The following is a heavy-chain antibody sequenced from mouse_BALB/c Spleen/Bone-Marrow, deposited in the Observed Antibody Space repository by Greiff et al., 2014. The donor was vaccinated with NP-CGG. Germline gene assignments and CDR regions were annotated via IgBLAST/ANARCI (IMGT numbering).Heavy chain of an antibody. V-gene: IGHV3-1*02. CDR2: IHYSGTT. CDR1: GYSITSYYS. J-gene: IGHJ4*01. D-gene: IGHD4-1*01. Sequence: VQLKESGPDLVKPSQSLSLTCTVTGYSITSYYSWHWIRQFPGNKLEWMGYIHYSGTTVYNPSLKSRISITRDTSNNLFFLQLNSVTTEDTATYYCARFAGTPYTMDYWGQGTSVTVSS. CDR3: ARFAGTPYTMDY.